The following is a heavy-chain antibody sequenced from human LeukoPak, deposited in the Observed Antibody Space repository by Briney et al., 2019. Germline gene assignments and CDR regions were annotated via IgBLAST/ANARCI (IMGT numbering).Heavy chain of an antibody. V-gene: IGHV4-34*01. Sequence: SETLSLTCAVYGGSFSGYFWSWIRQPPGKGLEWIGEINHSGSTNYNPSLKSRVTISVDTSKNQFSLKLSSVTAADTAVYYCARGLKYRYSSSWYSSNWFDPWGQGTLVTVSS. CDR3: ARGLKYRYSSSWYSSNWFDP. J-gene: IGHJ5*02. D-gene: IGHD6-13*01. CDR2: INHSGST. CDR1: GGSFSGYF.